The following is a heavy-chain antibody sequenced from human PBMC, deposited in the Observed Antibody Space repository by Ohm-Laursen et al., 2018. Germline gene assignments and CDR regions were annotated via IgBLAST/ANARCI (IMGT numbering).Heavy chain of an antibody. CDR3: ARGLYDSSGQYYFDY. Sequence: SDTLSLTCAVSGGSISSGGYYWSWIRQHPGKGLEWIGYIYYSGSTYYNPSLKSRVTISVDTSKNQFSLKLSSVTAADTAVYYCARGLYDSSGQYYFDYWGQGTLVTVSS. CDR2: IYYSGST. V-gene: IGHV4-31*11. CDR1: GGSISSGGYY. D-gene: IGHD3-22*01. J-gene: IGHJ4*02.